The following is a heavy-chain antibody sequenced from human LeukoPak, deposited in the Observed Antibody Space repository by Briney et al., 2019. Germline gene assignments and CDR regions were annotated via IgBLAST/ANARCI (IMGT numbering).Heavy chain of an antibody. CDR2: IIPIFGTA. J-gene: IGHJ6*02. V-gene: IGHV1-69*06. D-gene: IGHD5-12*01. CDR3: ATEVGGSDYYGMDV. CDR1: GGTFSSYA. Sequence: SEKVSCKASGGTFSSYAISWVRQAPGQGLEWMGGIIPIFGTANYAQKFQGRVTMTEDTSTDTAYMELSSLRSEDTAVYYCATEVGGSDYYGMDVWGQGTTVTVSS.